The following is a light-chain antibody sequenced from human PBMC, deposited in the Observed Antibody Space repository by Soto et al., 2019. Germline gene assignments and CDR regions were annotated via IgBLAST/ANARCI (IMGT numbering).Light chain of an antibody. CDR1: QSVSSGF. J-gene: IGKJ3*01. CDR2: GAS. V-gene: IGKV3-20*01. CDR3: QQYGSSPFT. Sequence: EIVLTQSPGTLSLSPGERATLSCRASQSVSSGFLAWYQQKPGQTPRLLIYGASTRATGIPDRFSGSGSGTDFTLTISRPEPEDFAVYYCQQYGSSPFTFGPGTKVDIK.